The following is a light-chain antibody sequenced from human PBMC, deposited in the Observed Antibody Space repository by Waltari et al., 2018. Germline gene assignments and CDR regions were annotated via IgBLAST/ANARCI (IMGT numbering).Light chain of an antibody. CDR3: QVWDNSNDQYV. V-gene: IGLV3-21*04. J-gene: IGLJ1*01. CDR2: DDT. Sequence: SYVLTQAPSLSVAPGKTASITCGANNIGDKNVNWYQQRPGLAPTLVIYDDTDRPPGSPCGFSASNSRNTATLTISSVEAGDEADYYCQVWDNSNDQYVFGPGTKVSVL. CDR1: NIGDKN.